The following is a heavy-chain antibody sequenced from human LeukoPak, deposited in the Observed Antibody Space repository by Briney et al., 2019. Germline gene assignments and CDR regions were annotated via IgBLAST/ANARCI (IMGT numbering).Heavy chain of an antibody. CDR1: GFTVSSNY. D-gene: IGHD1-1*01. J-gene: IGHJ4*02. CDR2: IYSGGST. CDR3: ARCHNWNDCYFDY. Sequence: PGGSLRLSCAASGFTVSSNYTSWVRQAPGKGLEWVSVIYSGGSTYYADSVKGRFTISRDNSKNTLYLQMNSLRAEDTAVYYCARCHNWNDCYFDYWGQGTLVTVSS. V-gene: IGHV3-66*01.